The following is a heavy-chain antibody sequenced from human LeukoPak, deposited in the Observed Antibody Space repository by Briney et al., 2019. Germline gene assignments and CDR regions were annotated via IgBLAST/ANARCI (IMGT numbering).Heavy chain of an antibody. CDR1: GFTFDDYG. J-gene: IGHJ6*03. CDR2: INWNGGST. CDR3: ARTSGSSYYYYMDV. Sequence: GGSLRLSCAASGFTFDDYGMSWVRQAPGKGLEWVSGINWNGGSTGYADSVKGRFTISRDNAKNSLYLQMNSLRAEGTALYYCARTSGSSYYYYMDVWGKGTTVTVSS. D-gene: IGHD6-13*01. V-gene: IGHV3-20*04.